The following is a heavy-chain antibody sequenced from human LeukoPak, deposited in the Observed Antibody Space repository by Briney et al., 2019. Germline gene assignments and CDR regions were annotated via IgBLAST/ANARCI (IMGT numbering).Heavy chain of an antibody. D-gene: IGHD5-24*01. CDR1: GGSISSSSYY. Sequence: SETLSLTCTVSGGSISSSSYYGGWIRQPPGKGLEWIGSIYYSGSTYYNPSLKSRVTISVDTSKNQFSLKLSSVTAADTAVYYCASPRRYDAFDIWGQGTMVTVSS. CDR2: IYYSGST. CDR3: ASPRRYDAFDI. J-gene: IGHJ3*02. V-gene: IGHV4-39*01.